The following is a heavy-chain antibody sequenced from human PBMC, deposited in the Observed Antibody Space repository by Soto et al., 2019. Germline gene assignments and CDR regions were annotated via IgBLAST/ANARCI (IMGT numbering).Heavy chain of an antibody. D-gene: IGHD2-2*01. J-gene: IGHJ5*02. CDR2: ISHTGST. V-gene: IGHV4-4*02. Sequence: QVQLQESGPGLVKPSGTLSLTCAVSGGSISTTNWWSWVRQPPGKGLEWIGEISHTGSTNYNPSLKLRVPISVDQPKDQHSLILCSVPAADTVVYYCTRDTYIPPPSWGQGTLVTVSS. CDR3: TRDTYIPPPS. CDR1: GGSISTTNW.